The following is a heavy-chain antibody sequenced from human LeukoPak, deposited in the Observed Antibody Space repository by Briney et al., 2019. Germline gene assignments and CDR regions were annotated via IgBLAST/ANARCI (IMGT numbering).Heavy chain of an antibody. Sequence: PETLSLTCTVSGGSVSSGSYYWSWIRQSPGKGLEFIGYIYYRGSTNYNPSLKSRFTISIDTSKNQFSLRLQSVGAADTAVYYCARGGRAFDIWGQGTMVTVFS. CDR3: ARGGRAFDI. CDR2: IYYRGST. CDR1: GGSVSSGSYY. J-gene: IGHJ3*02. V-gene: IGHV4-61*01. D-gene: IGHD6-25*01.